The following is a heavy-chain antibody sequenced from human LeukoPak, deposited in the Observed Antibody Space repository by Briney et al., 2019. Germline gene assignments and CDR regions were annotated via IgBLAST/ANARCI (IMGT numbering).Heavy chain of an antibody. V-gene: IGHV4-4*07. J-gene: IGHJ3*02. CDR2: IYTSGST. CDR1: GGSISSYY. CDR3: ARVDGSSWYVAFDI. D-gene: IGHD6-13*01. Sequence: KPSETLSLTCTVSGGSISSYYWSWIRQPAGKGLEWIGRIYTSGSTNYNPSLKSRVTMSVDTSKNQFSLKLSSVTAADTAVYYCARVDGSSWYVAFDIWGQGTMATVSS.